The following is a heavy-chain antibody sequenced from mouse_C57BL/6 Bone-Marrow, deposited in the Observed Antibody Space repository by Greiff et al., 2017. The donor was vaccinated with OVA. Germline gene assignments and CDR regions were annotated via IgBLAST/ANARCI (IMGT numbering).Heavy chain of an antibody. J-gene: IGHJ2*01. Sequence: VQLQQSGAELVKPGASVKISCKASGYAFSSYWMNWVKQRPGKGLEWIGQIYPGDGDTNYNGKFKGKATLTADKSSSTAYMQLSSLTSEDSAVYFCARGGDDNYFDYWGQGTTLTVSS. CDR1: GYAFSSYW. CDR2: IYPGDGDT. D-gene: IGHD2-3*01. CDR3: ARGGDDNYFDY. V-gene: IGHV1-80*01.